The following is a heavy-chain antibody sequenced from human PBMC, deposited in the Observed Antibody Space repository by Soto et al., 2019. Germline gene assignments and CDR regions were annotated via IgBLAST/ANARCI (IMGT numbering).Heavy chain of an antibody. D-gene: IGHD3-22*01. CDR2: IIPIFGTA. V-gene: IGHV1-69*13. CDR3: ARDRYYDSSGYTYYYYYYGMDV. J-gene: IGHJ6*02. CDR1: GGTFSSYA. Sequence: SVKVSCKASGGTFSSYAISWVRQAPGQGLEWMGGIIPIFGTANYAQKFQGRVTITADESTSTAYMELSSLRSEDTAVYYCARDRYYDSSGYTYYYYYYGMDVWGQGTTVTVSS.